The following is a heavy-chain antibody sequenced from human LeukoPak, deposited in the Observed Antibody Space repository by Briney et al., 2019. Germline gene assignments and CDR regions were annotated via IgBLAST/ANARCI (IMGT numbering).Heavy chain of an antibody. D-gene: IGHD3-10*01. CDR2: INHSGST. V-gene: IGHV4-34*01. CDR1: GGSFSGYY. CDR3: ARAPTQYYYGSGSPPKGGAFGY. J-gene: IGHJ4*02. Sequence: PSETLSLTCAVYGGSFSGYYWSWIRQPPGKGLEWIGEINHSGSTNYNPSLRSRVTISVDTSKNQFSLKLSSVTAADTAVYYCARAPTQYYYGSGSPPKGGAFGYWGQGTLVTVSS.